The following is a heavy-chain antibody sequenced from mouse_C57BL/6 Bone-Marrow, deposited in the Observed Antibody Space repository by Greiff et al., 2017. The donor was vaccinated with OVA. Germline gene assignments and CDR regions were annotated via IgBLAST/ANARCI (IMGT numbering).Heavy chain of an antibody. CDR1: GFTFSDYG. Sequence: EVQVVESGGGLVKPGGSLKLSCAASGFTFSDYGMHWVRQAPEKGLEWVAYISSGSSTIYYADTVKGRFTISRDNAKNTLFLQMTSLRSEDTAMYYCARRELTMIRRFDVWGTGTTVTVSS. CDR3: ARRELTMIRRFDV. V-gene: IGHV5-17*01. D-gene: IGHD2-4*01. J-gene: IGHJ1*03. CDR2: ISSGSSTI.